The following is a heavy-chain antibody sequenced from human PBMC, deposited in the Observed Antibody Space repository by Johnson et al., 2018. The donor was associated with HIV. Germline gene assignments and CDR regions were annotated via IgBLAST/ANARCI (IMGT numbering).Heavy chain of an antibody. CDR1: GFTFSSYG. V-gene: IGHV3-30*02. D-gene: IGHD6-6*01. CDR3: ARATRSSSSGRHEAFDI. CDR2: IRYDGSNK. Sequence: QVQLVESGGGLVKPGGSLRLSCAASGFTFSSYGMHWVRQAPGKGLEWVAFIRYDGSNKYYADSVKGRFTISRDNSKNTLYLQMNSLRAEDTAVYYCARATRSSSSGRHEAFDIWGQGTMVTVSS. J-gene: IGHJ3*02.